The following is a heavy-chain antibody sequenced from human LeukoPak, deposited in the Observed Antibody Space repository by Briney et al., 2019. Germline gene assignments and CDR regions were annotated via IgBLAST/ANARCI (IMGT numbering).Heavy chain of an antibody. Sequence: SETLSLTCTVSGGSISSYYWSWIRQPPGKGLEWIGYINYSGSTKYNPSLKSRVSISVDTSKNQFSLKLSSATAADTAVYYCASSKTNGDSSGWYAWFDPWGQGTLVTVSS. V-gene: IGHV4-59*01. J-gene: IGHJ5*02. D-gene: IGHD6-19*01. CDR3: ASSKTNGDSSGWYAWFDP. CDR2: INYSGST. CDR1: GGSISSYY.